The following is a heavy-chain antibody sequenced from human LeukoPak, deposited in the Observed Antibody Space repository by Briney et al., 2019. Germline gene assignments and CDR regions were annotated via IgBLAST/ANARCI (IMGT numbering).Heavy chain of an antibody. CDR2: INPSGGST. V-gene: IGHV1-46*01. D-gene: IGHD1-1*01. CDR1: GYTFTSYY. J-gene: IGHJ4*02. CDR3: ASMAFNNGTYAY. Sequence: ASVKVSCKASGYTFTSYYMHWVRQAPGQGLEWMGIINPSGGSTSYAQKFQGRVTMTRDTSTGTVYMELSSLRSEDTAVYYCASMAFNNGTYAYWGQGTLVTVSS.